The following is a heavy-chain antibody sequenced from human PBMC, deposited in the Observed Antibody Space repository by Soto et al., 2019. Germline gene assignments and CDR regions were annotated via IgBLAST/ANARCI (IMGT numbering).Heavy chain of an antibody. CDR1: GFTFSGSA. D-gene: IGHD3-10*01. CDR3: TTEPGHY. J-gene: IGHJ4*02. Sequence: EVQLVESGGGLVQPGGSLKLSCAASGFTFSGSAMHWVRQASGKGLEWVGRIRTKVNSYATTYGASVKVRFTISRDDSKNTTYLQMNSLKTEDTAVYYCTTEPGHYWGQGTLVTVSS. V-gene: IGHV3-73*01. CDR2: IRTKVNSYAT.